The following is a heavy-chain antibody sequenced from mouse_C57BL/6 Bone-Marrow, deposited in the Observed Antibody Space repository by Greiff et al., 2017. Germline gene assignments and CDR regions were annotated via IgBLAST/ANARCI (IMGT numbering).Heavy chain of an antibody. V-gene: IGHV5-4*01. CDR3: ARDGGYYYGSSDAMDY. D-gene: IGHD1-1*01. Sequence: EVQGVESGGGLVKPGGSLKLSCAASGFTFSSYAMSWVRQTPEKRLEWVATISDGGSYTYYPDNVKGRFTISRDNAKNNLYLQMSHLKSEDTAMYYCARDGGYYYGSSDAMDYWGQGTSVTVSS. CDR1: GFTFSSYA. J-gene: IGHJ4*01. CDR2: ISDGGSYT.